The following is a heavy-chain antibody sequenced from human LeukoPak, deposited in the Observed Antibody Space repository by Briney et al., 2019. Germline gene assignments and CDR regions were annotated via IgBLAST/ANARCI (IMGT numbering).Heavy chain of an antibody. CDR3: AKGAQPWYYDSSRPNHWGSALDI. CDR2: ISWNGDVT. CDR1: GSSFDDYA. D-gene: IGHD3-22*01. V-gene: IGHV3-9*01. Sequence: PGRSLRLSCAVSGSSFDDYAMFWVRQAPGEGLEWVSGISWNGDVTAYADSVRGRFTVFRDNAKNSVFLQMNSLRSEDTAFYYCAKGAQPWYYDSSRPNHWGSALDIWGQGTAVTVSS. J-gene: IGHJ3*02.